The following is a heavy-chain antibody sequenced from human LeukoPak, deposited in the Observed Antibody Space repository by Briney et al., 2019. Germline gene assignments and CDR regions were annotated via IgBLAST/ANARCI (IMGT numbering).Heavy chain of an antibody. CDR1: GFSLSTSGMC. CDR2: IDWDDDK. D-gene: IGHD5-24*01. V-gene: IGHV2-70*11. Sequence: SGPALVKPTQTLTPTCTFSGFSLSTSGMCVTWIRQPPGKALEWLARIDWDDDKYYNTSLKPRLTISKDTSINQVVLTMANVDPVDTATYFCARTTRGYNYAHDYWGQGTLVTVSS. CDR3: ARTTRGYNYAHDY. J-gene: IGHJ4*02.